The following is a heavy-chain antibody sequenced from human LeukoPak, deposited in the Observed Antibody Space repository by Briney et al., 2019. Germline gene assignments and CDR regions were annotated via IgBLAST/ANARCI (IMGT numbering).Heavy chain of an antibody. CDR1: GGTFSSYA. D-gene: IGHD6-6*01. Sequence: RASVKVSCKASGGTFSSYAISWVRQAPGEGLEWMGWISPYNGNTNYAQKFQGRVTMTTDISTNTAYMELRRLRSDDTAVYFCARDRSSSDYWGQGTLVTVSS. CDR3: ARDRSSSDY. V-gene: IGHV1-18*01. CDR2: ISPYNGNT. J-gene: IGHJ4*02.